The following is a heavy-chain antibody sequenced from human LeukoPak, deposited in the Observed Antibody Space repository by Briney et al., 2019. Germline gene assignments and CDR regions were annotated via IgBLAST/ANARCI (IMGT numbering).Heavy chain of an antibody. CDR2: IWYDGSNK. J-gene: IGHJ6*02. Sequence: PGGSLRLSCAASGFTFSSYGMHWVRQAPGKGLEWVAVIWYDGSNKYYADSVKGLFTISRDNSKNTLYLQMNSLRAEDTAVYYCARDSYGMDVWGQGTTVTVSS. CDR1: GFTFSSYG. V-gene: IGHV3-33*01. CDR3: ARDSYGMDV.